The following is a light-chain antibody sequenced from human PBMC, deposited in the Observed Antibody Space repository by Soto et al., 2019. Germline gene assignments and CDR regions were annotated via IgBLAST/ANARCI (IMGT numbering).Light chain of an antibody. V-gene: IGKV3-20*01. CDR3: QQYGRSPYT. J-gene: IGKJ2*01. CDR2: GAS. Sequence: EIVLTQSPGTLSLSPGERATLSCRASQSVSSSYLAWYQQKPGQAPRLLIYGASSRATGIPDRFSGSGSGTAFALTISRLEPEECAVYYCQQYGRSPYTFGQGTKLEI. CDR1: QSVSSSY.